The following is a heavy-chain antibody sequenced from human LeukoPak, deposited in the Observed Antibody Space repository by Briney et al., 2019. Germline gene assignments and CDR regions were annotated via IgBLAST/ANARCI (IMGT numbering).Heavy chain of an antibody. CDR2: ISAYNGNT. V-gene: IGHV1-18*01. J-gene: IGHJ4*02. CDR1: GYTFTSYG. CDR3: ARGVGGIVAAAFDY. D-gene: IGHD6-13*01. Sequence: ASVKVSCKASGYTFTSYGISWVRQAPGQGLEWMGWISAYNGNTNYAQKLQGRVTMTTDPSTSTAYMELRSLRSDDTAVYYCARGVGGIVAAAFDYWGQGTLVTVSS.